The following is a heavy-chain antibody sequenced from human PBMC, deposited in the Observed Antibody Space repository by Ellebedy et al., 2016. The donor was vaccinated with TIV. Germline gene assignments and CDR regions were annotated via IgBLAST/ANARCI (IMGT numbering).Heavy chain of an antibody. Sequence: GGSLRLSCAAPGFTLSRYSMNWVPQAPGKGLEWISHIDSSSRTIYYADSVKGRFTISRDNAKNSLYLQMNSLTAEDTAVYYCARASHLAYGMDVWGQGTTVTVSS. J-gene: IGHJ6*02. V-gene: IGHV3-48*01. CDR2: IDSSSRTI. CDR3: ARASHLAYGMDV. CDR1: GFTLSRYS.